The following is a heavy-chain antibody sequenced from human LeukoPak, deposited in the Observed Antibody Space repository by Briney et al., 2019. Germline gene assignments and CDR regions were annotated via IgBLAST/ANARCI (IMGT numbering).Heavy chain of an antibody. CDR3: ARRWAMVRGVIGNWFDP. CDR1: GYTFTSYG. J-gene: IGHJ5*02. CDR2: ISAYNGNT. V-gene: IGHV1-18*01. D-gene: IGHD3-10*01. Sequence: ASVKVSCKASGYTFTSYGISWVRQAPGQGLEWMGWISAYNGNTNCAQKLQGRVTMTTDTSTSTAYMELRSLRSDDTAVYYCARRWAMVRGVIGNWFDPWGQGTLVTVSS.